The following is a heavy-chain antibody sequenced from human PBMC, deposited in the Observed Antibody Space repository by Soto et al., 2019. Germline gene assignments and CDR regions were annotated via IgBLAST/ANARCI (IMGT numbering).Heavy chain of an antibody. J-gene: IGHJ6*02. CDR3: ARDRIRYCTNGVCYTWALYYYSGMDV. V-gene: IGHV4-30-4*01. CDR2: IYYSGST. CDR1: GGSISSGDYY. Sequence: SSETLSLTCTVSGGSISSGDYYWSWIRQPPGKGLEWIGYIYYSGSTYYNPSLKSRVTISVDTSKNQFSLKLSSVTAADTAVYYCARDRIRYCTNGVCYTWALYYYSGMDVWGQGTTVTVSS. D-gene: IGHD2-8*01.